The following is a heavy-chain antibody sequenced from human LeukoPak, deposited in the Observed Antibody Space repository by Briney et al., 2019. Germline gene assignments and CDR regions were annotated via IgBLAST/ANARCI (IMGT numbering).Heavy chain of an antibody. J-gene: IGHJ4*02. D-gene: IGHD6-19*01. Sequence: PGGSLRLSCAASGSRLTTYTVNWVRQAPGRGLEWVANIKQDGSDKQYVDSVKGRFTISRDNGKNSLYLQMHSLRAEDTAVYYCVTTTRSSGHDYWGQGTPVTVSS. CDR3: VTTTRSSGHDY. V-gene: IGHV3-7*01. CDR1: GSRLTTYT. CDR2: IKQDGSDK.